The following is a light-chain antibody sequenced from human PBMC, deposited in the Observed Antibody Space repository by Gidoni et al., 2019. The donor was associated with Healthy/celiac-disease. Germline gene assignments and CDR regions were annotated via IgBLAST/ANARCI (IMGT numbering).Light chain of an antibody. Sequence: SYELTQPPSASVSPGQTASITCSGDKLGDKYACWYQQKPGQSPVLVIYQDSKRPSGIPERFSGSNSGNTATLTINGTQAMDEADYYCQAWDSSTAGVFGGGTKLTVL. CDR1: KLGDKY. CDR2: QDS. CDR3: QAWDSSTAGV. V-gene: IGLV3-1*01. J-gene: IGLJ3*02.